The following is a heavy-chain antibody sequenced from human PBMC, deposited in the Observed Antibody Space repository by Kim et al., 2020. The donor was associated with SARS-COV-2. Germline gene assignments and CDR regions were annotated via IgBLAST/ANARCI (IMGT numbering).Heavy chain of an antibody. D-gene: IGHD2-2*02. Sequence: ASVKVSCKASGYTFTSYGISWVRQAPGQGLEWMGWISAYNGNTNYAQKLQGRVTMTTDTSTSTAYMELRSLRSDDTAVYYCARERYCSSTSCYNPDYWGQGTLVTVSS. J-gene: IGHJ4*02. CDR3: ARERYCSSTSCYNPDY. CDR1: GYTFTSYG. V-gene: IGHV1-18*01. CDR2: ISAYNGNT.